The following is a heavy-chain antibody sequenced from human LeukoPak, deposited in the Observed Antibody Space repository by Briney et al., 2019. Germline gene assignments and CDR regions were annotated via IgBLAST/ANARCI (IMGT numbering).Heavy chain of an antibody. J-gene: IGHJ5*02. V-gene: IGHV4-34*01. CDR3: ARGHEYSSRGGHYTWFDP. Sequence: PSETLSLTCAVYGGSFSGYYWSWIRQPPGKGLEWIGETNHSGSTNYNPSLKSRVTISVDTSKNQFSLKLSSVTAADTAVYYCARGHEYSSRGGHYTWFDPWGPGTLVTVSS. D-gene: IGHD6-13*01. CDR2: TNHSGST. CDR1: GGSFSGYY.